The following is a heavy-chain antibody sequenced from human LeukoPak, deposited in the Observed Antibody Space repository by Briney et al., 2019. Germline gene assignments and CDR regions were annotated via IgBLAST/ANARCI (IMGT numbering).Heavy chain of an antibody. D-gene: IGHD6-13*01. CDR1: GGSISSAAYY. Sequence: PSETLSLTCTVSGGSISSAAYYWGWVRQPPGKGLDWIGSIYYTGTTYYSPSLQTRATLSFDTSKNQFPLKLTSVTAADTAVYFCARRPIAAGNNWFDPWGQGTLVTVSS. J-gene: IGHJ5*02. CDR2: IYYTGTT. CDR3: ARRPIAAGNNWFDP. V-gene: IGHV4-39*01.